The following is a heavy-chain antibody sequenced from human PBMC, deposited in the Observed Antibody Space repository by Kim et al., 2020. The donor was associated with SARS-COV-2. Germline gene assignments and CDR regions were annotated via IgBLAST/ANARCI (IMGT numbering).Heavy chain of an antibody. D-gene: IGHD3-10*01. CDR2: INHSGST. CDR1: GGSFSGYY. J-gene: IGHJ6*02. V-gene: IGHV4-34*01. Sequence: SETLSLTCAVYGGSFSGYYWSWIRQPPGKGLEWIGEINHSGSTNYNPSLKSRVTISVDTSKNQFSLKLSSVTAADTAVYYCARGRGGITMVRGVPYYYGMDVWGQGTTVTVSS. CDR3: ARGRGGITMVRGVPYYYGMDV.